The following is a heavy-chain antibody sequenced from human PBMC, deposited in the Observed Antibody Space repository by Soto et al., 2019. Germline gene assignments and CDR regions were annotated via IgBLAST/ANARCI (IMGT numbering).Heavy chain of an antibody. CDR3: AKPPDYNWNDY. D-gene: IGHD1-20*01. J-gene: IGHJ4*02. CDR1: GFTFSSYT. CDR2: VSGSGSST. V-gene: IGHV3-23*01. Sequence: GGSLRPSCAASGFTFSSYTMSWVRQAPGKGLEWISAVSGSGSSTYYADSVKGRFTISRDNSKDTLYLQMNNLRAEDTAVYYCAKPPDYNWNDYWGQGTLVTVSS.